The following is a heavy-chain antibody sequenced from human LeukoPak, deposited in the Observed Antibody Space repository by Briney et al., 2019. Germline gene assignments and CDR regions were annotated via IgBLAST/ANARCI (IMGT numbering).Heavy chain of an antibody. CDR1: GYTFTGYY. CDR2: INPSGGST. V-gene: IGHV1-46*01. CDR3: ARRGIAVASLDY. Sequence: ASVKVSCKASGYTFTGYYMHWVRQAPGQGLEWMGIINPSGGSTSYAQKFQGRVTMTRDTSTSTVYMELSSLRSEDTAVYYCARRGIAVASLDYWGQGTLVTVSS. D-gene: IGHD6-19*01. J-gene: IGHJ4*02.